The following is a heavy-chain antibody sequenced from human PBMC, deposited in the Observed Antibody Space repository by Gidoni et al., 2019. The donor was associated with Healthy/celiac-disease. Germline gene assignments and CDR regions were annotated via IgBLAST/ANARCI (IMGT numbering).Heavy chain of an antibody. CDR3: TRQIREKLLVRSSPFDY. V-gene: IGHV3-23*01. D-gene: IGHD6-6*01. J-gene: IGHJ4*02. CDR2: ISGSGGST. Sequence: EVQLLESGGGLVQPGGSLRLSCAAYGFTLRSYAMSWVRQAPGKGLEVVSVISGSGGSTYYADSVKGRFTISRDNSKNTLYLQMNSLRAEDTAVYYCTRQIREKLLVRSSPFDYWGQGTLVTVSS. CDR1: GFTLRSYA.